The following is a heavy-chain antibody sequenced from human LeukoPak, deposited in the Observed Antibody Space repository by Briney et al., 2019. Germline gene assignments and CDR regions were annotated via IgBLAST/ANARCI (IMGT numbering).Heavy chain of an antibody. CDR2: IYTSGRT. J-gene: IGHJ6*03. D-gene: IGHD1-1*01. Sequence: NPSETLSLTCTVSGGSISSGSYYWSWIRQPAGKGLEWIGRIYTSGRTNYNPSLKSRVTISVDTSKNHLSLKLSSVTAADTAVYYCAREVEYWRYYYYMDVWGKGTTVTISS. V-gene: IGHV4-61*02. CDR1: GGSISSGSYY. CDR3: AREVEYWRYYYYMDV.